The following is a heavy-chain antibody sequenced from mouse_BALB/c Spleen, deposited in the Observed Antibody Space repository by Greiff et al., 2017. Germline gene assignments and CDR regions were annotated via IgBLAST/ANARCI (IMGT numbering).Heavy chain of an antibody. Sequence: EVQGVESGGDLVKPGGSLKLSCAASGFTFSSYGMSWVRQTPDKRLEWVATISSGGSYTYYPDSVKGRFTISRDNAKNTLYLQMSSLKSEDTAMYYCARYRTSYAMDYWGQGTSVTVSS. V-gene: IGHV5-6*01. CDR2: ISSGGSYT. J-gene: IGHJ4*01. CDR3: ARYRTSYAMDY. CDR1: GFTFSSYG. D-gene: IGHD2-14*01.